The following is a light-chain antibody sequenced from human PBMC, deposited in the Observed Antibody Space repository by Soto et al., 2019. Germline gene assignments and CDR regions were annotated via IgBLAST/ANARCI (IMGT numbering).Light chain of an antibody. Sequence: EIAFTHSPATLSSSPGERATLSCRASQTVSTTVAWYHQKPGQAPRLLVYGASTRATGIPARFSGSGAGTDFTLTITSLQSEDFGVYFCQQYKDWPTTFGQGTRLEIK. V-gene: IGKV3-15*01. CDR1: QTVSTT. J-gene: IGKJ5*01. CDR3: QQYKDWPTT. CDR2: GAS.